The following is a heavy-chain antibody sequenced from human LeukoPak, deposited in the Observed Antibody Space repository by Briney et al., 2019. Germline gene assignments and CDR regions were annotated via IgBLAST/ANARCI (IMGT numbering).Heavy chain of an antibody. D-gene: IGHD3-10*01. CDR2: IRYDGSNK. Sequence: GGSLRLSCAASGFTFSSYSMHWVRQAPGKGLEWVAFIRYDGSNKYYADSVKGRFTISRDNSKNTLYLQMNSLRAEDTAVYYCAKDLGRITMVRGVPFDPWGQGTLVTVSS. J-gene: IGHJ5*02. V-gene: IGHV3-30*02. CDR1: GFTFSSYS. CDR3: AKDLGRITMVRGVPFDP.